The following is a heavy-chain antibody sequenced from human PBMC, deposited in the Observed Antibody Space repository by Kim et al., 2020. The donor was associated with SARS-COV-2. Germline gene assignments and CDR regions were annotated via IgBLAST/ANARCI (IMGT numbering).Heavy chain of an antibody. CDR2: ISSDGSRT. V-gene: IGHV3-30*14. Sequence: GGSLRLSCAVSGVTFSDYAMHWVRQAPGKGLEWVSVISSDGSRTYYADSVKGRFTISRDNSKNTVYLQMGSLRVEDTAVYYCARGYCYGYGTYYFHYWGRDTLVTVS. CDR3: ARGYCYGYGTYYFHY. J-gene: IGHJ4*02. CDR1: GVTFSDYA. D-gene: IGHD5-18*01.